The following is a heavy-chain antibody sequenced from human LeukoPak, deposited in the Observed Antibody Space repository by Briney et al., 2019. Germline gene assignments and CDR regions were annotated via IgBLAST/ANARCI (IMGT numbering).Heavy chain of an antibody. J-gene: IGHJ4*02. D-gene: IGHD2-8*01. CDR2: IRIKAYGWTT. CDR3: TRGSCTNGVCYHFDY. Sequence: PGGSLRLSCTASGFTFGEYAMSWVRQAPGKGLEWVGFIRIKAYGWTTEYAASVRGRFTISRDDSKSIAYLQVNSLNTEDTALYYCTRGSCTNGVCYHFDYWGQGTLVTVS. CDR1: GFTFGEYA. V-gene: IGHV3-49*04.